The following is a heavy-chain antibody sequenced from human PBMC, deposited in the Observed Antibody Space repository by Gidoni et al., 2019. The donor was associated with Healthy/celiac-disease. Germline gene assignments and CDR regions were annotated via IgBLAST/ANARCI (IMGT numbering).Heavy chain of an antibody. J-gene: IGHJ5*02. CDR3: ARHIGWLQFGWFDP. V-gene: IGHV4-39*01. Sequence: LQLQESGPGLVKPSETLSLTCTVSGGSISSSSYYWGWLRQPPGKGLEWIGSIYYSGSTYYNPSLKSRVTISVDTSKNQFSLKLSSVTAADTAVYYCARHIGWLQFGWFDPWGQGTLVTVSS. CDR2: IYYSGST. CDR1: GGSISSSSYY. D-gene: IGHD5-12*01.